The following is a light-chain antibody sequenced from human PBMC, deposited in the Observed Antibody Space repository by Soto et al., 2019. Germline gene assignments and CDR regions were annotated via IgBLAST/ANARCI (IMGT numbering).Light chain of an antibody. Sequence: EIVMTQSPATLSVPPGERATLSFRASQSVSTNFAWYQQKPGQAPRLLIYGASTRATAVPARFTASGSGTEFTLTISSLQPEDFATYYCQQSYSTSWTFGQGTKVDIK. J-gene: IGKJ1*01. V-gene: IGKV3-15*01. CDR2: GAS. CDR1: QSVSTN. CDR3: QQSYSTSWT.